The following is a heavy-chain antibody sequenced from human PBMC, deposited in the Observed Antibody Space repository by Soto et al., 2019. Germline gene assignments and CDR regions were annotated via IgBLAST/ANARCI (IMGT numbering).Heavy chain of an antibody. V-gene: IGHV4-30-4*01. D-gene: IGHD3-22*01. Sequence: PSETLSLTCSVSGDSMNNADYFWTWNRQPPGKGLQWIGYISYSGSTFYNPSLKTRLTMSVDTSKKQFSVRLRSVTAADTAVYYCARDRAHFYESSGRLDLWGQGMLVTVSS. J-gene: IGHJ4*02. CDR1: GDSMNNADYF. CDR3: ARDRAHFYESSGRLDL. CDR2: ISYSGST.